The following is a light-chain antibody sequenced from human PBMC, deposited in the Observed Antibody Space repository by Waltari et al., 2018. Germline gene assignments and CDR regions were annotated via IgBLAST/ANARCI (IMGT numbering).Light chain of an antibody. Sequence: DIQMTQSPSSLSASVGDRVTITCQASQDIRNYLNWYQHTPGKAPKLLIYDASTLEAGVPSRFSGSGSGTYFTFTISSLQPEDVATYYCQQHYNLPLTFGGGTKVEI. J-gene: IGKJ4*01. CDR2: DAS. V-gene: IGKV1-33*01. CDR3: QQHYNLPLT. CDR1: QDIRNY.